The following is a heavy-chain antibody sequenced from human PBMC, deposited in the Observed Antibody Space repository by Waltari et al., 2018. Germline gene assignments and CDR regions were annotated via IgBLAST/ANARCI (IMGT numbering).Heavy chain of an antibody. CDR3: ARNTVVAATYYYYYGMDV. J-gene: IGHJ6*02. CDR2: INPSGGST. Sequence: QVQLVQSGAEVKKPGASVKVSCKASGYTFTSYYMHWVRQAPGQGLEWMGIINPSGGSTSYAQKFQCRVTMTRDTSTSTVYMELSSLRSEDTAVYYCARNTVVAATYYYYYGMDVWGQGTTVTVSS. CDR1: GYTFTSYY. V-gene: IGHV1-46*01. D-gene: IGHD2-15*01.